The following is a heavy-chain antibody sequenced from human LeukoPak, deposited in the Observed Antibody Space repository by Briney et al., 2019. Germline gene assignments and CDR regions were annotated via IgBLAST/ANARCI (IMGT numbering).Heavy chain of an antibody. J-gene: IGHJ4*02. CDR3: ARVGD. CDR1: GFSFSSFA. CDR2: ISFDGNDE. D-gene: IGHD3-10*01. Sequence: GGSLRLSCAASGFSFSSFAMHWVRQAPGKGLEWLAVISFDGNDEYYADSVKGRFTISRDNAKNSLYLQMNSLRAEDTAVYYCARVGDWGQGTLVTVSS. V-gene: IGHV3-30*07.